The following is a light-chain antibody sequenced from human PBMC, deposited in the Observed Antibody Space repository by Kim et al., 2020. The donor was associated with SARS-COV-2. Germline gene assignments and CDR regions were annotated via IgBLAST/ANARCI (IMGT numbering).Light chain of an antibody. J-gene: IGKJ2*02. CDR3: QQYYSSLWT. CDR1: QSVLDMSKNRNY. Sequence: RATINCKSSQSVLDMSKNRNYLAWYQQRPGQPPKLLIYWASSRESGVPDRYSGSGSGTDFTLTISGLQAEDVAVYYCQQYYSSLWTFGQGTKLEI. V-gene: IGKV4-1*01. CDR2: WAS.